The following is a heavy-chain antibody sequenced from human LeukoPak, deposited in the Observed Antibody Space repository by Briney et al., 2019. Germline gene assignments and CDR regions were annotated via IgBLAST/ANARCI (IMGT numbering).Heavy chain of an antibody. Sequence: GGSLRLSCAISGLTFHDYAMTWVRQAPGKGLEWVSTIVGDSSKTYYADSVKGRFTISRDNSNYMLFLHMNNLRAEDTAIYYCAKQPYNYYYLDVWGKGTTVSVSS. J-gene: IGHJ6*03. V-gene: IGHV3-23*01. CDR1: GLTFHDYA. CDR3: AKQPYNYYYLDV. D-gene: IGHD2-21*01. CDR2: IVGDSSKT.